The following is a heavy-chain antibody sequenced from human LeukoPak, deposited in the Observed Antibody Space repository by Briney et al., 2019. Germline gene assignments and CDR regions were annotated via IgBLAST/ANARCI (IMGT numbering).Heavy chain of an antibody. Sequence: SETLSLTCAVYGGSFSGYYWSGIRQPPGRGLEWIGEINHSGSTNYNPSLKSRVTISVDTSKNQFSLKLSSVTAADTAVYYCAGMLGAFDIWGQGTMVTVSS. CDR2: INHSGST. CDR1: GGSFSGYY. V-gene: IGHV4-34*01. J-gene: IGHJ3*02. CDR3: AGMLGAFDI. D-gene: IGHD2-8*01.